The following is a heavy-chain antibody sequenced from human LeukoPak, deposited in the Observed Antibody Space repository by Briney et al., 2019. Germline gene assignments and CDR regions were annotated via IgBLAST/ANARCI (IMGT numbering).Heavy chain of an antibody. V-gene: IGHV4-31*03. CDR3: ARYYFWRPKYYYDMDV. D-gene: IGHD3/OR15-3a*01. Sequence: SQTLSLTCTVSGGSIRSAAYYWSWIRQPPGKGRVWIGYIYYSGNTYYNASLKSRVTISVDSYKNQFSLKLISVTAADTAVYYCARYYFWRPKYYYDMDVWGQGTTVTVSS. CDR1: GGSIRSAAYY. CDR2: IYYSGNT. J-gene: IGHJ6*02.